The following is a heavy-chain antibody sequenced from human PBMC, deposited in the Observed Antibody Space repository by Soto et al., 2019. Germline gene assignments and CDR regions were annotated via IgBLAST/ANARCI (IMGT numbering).Heavy chain of an antibody. V-gene: IGHV3-30*18. J-gene: IGHJ5*02. Sequence: GGSLRLSCAASGFTLSTYGMHWVRQVPGKGLEWVSAMSYDGTKEYYAHYVKGRFTISRDNSRNTLFLQLNSLRAEDTAVYYCAKEYGTTWIYXWGQVTLVTVSX. CDR1: GFTLSTYG. CDR3: AKEYGTTWIYX. D-gene: IGHD5-12*01. CDR2: MSYDGTKE.